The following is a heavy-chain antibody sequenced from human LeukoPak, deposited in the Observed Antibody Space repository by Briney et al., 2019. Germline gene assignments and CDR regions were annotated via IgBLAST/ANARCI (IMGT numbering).Heavy chain of an antibody. CDR2: INAGNGNT. CDR1: GYTFTSYA. Sequence: ASVKVSWKASGYTFTSYAMHWVRQAPVQRLEWMGWINAGNGNTKYSQKFQGRVTITRDTSASTAYMELSSLRSEDTAVYYCARDSSSGTFDYWGQGTLVTVSS. V-gene: IGHV1-3*01. D-gene: IGHD1-26*01. J-gene: IGHJ4*02. CDR3: ARDSSSGTFDY.